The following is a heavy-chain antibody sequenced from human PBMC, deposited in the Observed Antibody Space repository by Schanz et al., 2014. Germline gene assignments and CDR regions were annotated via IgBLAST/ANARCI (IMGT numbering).Heavy chain of an antibody. CDR1: GFTFSGFW. J-gene: IGHJ4*02. Sequence: VQVVQSGGGLVKPGGSLRLSCAASGFTFSGFWMTWVRQAPGKGLEWVANIKKDGSEKYYVDSVRGRFTISRDNAKNSLYLEMNSLRVEDTAFYYCARDASSSDYHLAHWGQGTLVTVSS. D-gene: IGHD3-22*01. CDR3: ARDASSSDYHLAH. V-gene: IGHV3-7*03. CDR2: IKKDGSEK.